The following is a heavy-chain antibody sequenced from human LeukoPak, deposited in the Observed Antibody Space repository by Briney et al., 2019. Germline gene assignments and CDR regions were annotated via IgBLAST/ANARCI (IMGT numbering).Heavy chain of an antibody. J-gene: IGHJ6*03. CDR2: ISSSSSTI. CDR3: AKDSGNWNYAYYYYYMDV. D-gene: IGHD1-7*01. CDR1: GFTFSSYS. V-gene: IGHV3-48*04. Sequence: GGSLRLSCAASGFTFSSYSMNWVRQAPGKGLEWVSYISSSSSTIYYADSVKGRFTISRDNAKNSLYLQMNSLRAEDTAVYYCAKDSGNWNYAYYYYYMDVWGKGTTVTVSS.